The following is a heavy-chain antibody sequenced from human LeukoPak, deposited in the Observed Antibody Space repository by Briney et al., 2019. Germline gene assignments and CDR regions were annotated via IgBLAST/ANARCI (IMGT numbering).Heavy chain of an antibody. CDR3: ARVPPMELEGLWYFDL. CDR2: IYHSGST. V-gene: IGHV4-30-2*01. Sequence: SETLSLTCTVSGGSISSGGYYWSWIRQPPGKGLEWIGYIYHSGSTYYNPSLKSRVTISVDRSKNQFSLKLSSVTAADTAVYYCARVPPMELEGLWYFDLWGRGTLVTVSS. D-gene: IGHD1-26*01. J-gene: IGHJ2*01. CDR1: GGSISSGGYY.